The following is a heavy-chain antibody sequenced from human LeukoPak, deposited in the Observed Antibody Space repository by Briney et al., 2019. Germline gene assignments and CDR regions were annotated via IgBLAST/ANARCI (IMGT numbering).Heavy chain of an antibody. V-gene: IGHV4-34*01. CDR1: GGSFSGYY. CDR2: INHSGST. J-gene: IGHJ4*02. D-gene: IGHD6-6*01. CDR3: ARGRSIAARGPPE. Sequence: SETLSLTCAVYGGSFSGYYWSWIRQPPGKGLEWIGEINHSGSTNYNPSLKSRVTISVDTSKNQFSLKLSSVTAADTAVYYCARGRSIAARGPPEWGQGTLVTVSS.